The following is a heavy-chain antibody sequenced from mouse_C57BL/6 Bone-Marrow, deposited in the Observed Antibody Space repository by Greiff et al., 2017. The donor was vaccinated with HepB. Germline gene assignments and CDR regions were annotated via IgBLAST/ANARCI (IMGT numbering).Heavy chain of an antibody. V-gene: IGHV1-50*01. J-gene: IGHJ3*01. CDR1: GYTFTSYW. CDR2: IDPSDSYT. D-gene: IGHD3-2*02. Sequence: QVQLQQPGAELVKPGASVKLSCKASGYTFTSYWMQWVKQRPGQGLEWIGEIDPSDSYTNYNQKFKGKATLTVDTSSSTAYMQLSSLTSEDSAVYYCAKLRLEAHWGQGTLVTVSA. CDR3: AKLRLEAH.